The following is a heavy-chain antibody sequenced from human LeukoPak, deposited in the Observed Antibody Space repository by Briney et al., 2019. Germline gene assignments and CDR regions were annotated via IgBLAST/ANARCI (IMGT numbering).Heavy chain of an antibody. J-gene: IGHJ3*02. CDR2: IIPIFGTA. Sequence: SVKVSCKASGGTFSSYAISWVRQAPGQGLEWMGGIIPIFGTANYAQKFQGRVTITADESTSTAYMELSSLRSEDTAVYYCARSREGYCSGGSCPPALHAFDIWGQGTMVTVSS. V-gene: IGHV1-69*01. D-gene: IGHD2-15*01. CDR1: GGTFSSYA. CDR3: ARSREGYCSGGSCPPALHAFDI.